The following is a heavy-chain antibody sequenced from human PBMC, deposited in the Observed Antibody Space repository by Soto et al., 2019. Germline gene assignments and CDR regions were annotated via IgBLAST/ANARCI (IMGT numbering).Heavy chain of an antibody. V-gene: IGHV1-18*01. CDR2: ISAYNGNT. J-gene: IGHJ5*02. CDR1: GYTFTSYG. Sequence: QVQLVQSGAEVKKPGASVKVSCKASGYTFTSYGISWVRQAPGQGLEWMGWISAYNGNTNYAQKLQGRVTMTTDTATSRAEMELRSLRSDDTAVDYCARVAEVVVAADNWFDPWGQGTLVTVSS. D-gene: IGHD2-15*01. CDR3: ARVAEVVVAADNWFDP.